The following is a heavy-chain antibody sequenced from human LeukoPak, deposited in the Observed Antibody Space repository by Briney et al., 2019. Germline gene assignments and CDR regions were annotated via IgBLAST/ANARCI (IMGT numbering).Heavy chain of an antibody. J-gene: IGHJ5*02. Sequence: GESLKISCKGSGYCFTRYLIGWVRQMPGKGLEWMVIIYPGGSDTRYSPSFQGQVTISADKSLSTAYLQWSSLKASDPATYYCARHVLVVAGLSWFDPWGQGTLVTVSS. V-gene: IGHV5-51*01. CDR1: GYCFTRYL. CDR3: ARHVLVVAGLSWFDP. D-gene: IGHD6-19*01. CDR2: IYPGGSDT.